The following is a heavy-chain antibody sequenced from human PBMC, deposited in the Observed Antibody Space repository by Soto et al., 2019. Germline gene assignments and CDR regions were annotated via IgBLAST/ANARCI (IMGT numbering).Heavy chain of an antibody. V-gene: IGHV4-61*01. J-gene: IGHJ6*02. Sequence: SETLSLTCTVSGGSVSSGRYYWSWIRQPPGKGLEWIGHIHYSGSTSYNPSLKSRVTIAVDTSKNQFSLKLRSVTAADTAFYYCARGGNWNNFDYFYGMEVWGQGTTVTVS. D-gene: IGHD1-20*01. CDR2: IHYSGST. CDR1: GGSVSSGRYY. CDR3: ARGGNWNNFDYFYGMEV.